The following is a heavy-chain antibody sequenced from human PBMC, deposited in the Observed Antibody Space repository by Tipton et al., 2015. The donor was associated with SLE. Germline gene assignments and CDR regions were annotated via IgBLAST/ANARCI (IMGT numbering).Heavy chain of an antibody. CDR3: ARHEAAPGTAGWFFDL. V-gene: IGHV4-34*01. Sequence: LRLSCAVYGGSFSGYYWSWIRQPPGKGLEWIGEINHSGSTNYNPSLKSRVTISVGTSRNQLSLNLRSATAADTAVYYCARHEAAPGTAGWFFDLWGRGTLVTVSS. J-gene: IGHJ2*01. CDR1: GGSFSGYY. D-gene: IGHD6-13*01. CDR2: INHSGST.